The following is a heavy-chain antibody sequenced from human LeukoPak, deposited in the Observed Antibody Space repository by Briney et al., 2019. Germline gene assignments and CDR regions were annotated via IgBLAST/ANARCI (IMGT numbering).Heavy chain of an antibody. CDR1: GFSVFKTY. V-gene: IGHV3-53*01. Sequence: GGSLRLSCAASGFSVFKTYMSWVRQAPGKGPGWVSVIYIDGRTYFGDSVKGRFTLSRDYSQNTMYLQMDSLRAEDTAVYYCVRPLSGECGRDCYSPDAYDIWGHGTMVTV. J-gene: IGHJ3*02. CDR2: IYIDGRT. D-gene: IGHD2-21*02. CDR3: VRPLSGECGRDCYSPDAYDI.